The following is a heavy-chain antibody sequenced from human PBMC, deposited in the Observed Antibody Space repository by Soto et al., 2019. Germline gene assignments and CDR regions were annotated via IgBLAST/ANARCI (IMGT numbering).Heavy chain of an antibody. CDR3: AREASGSGSSLPFDY. V-gene: IGHV4-31*03. J-gene: IGHJ4*02. CDR1: GGSISSGGYY. CDR2: IYYSGST. Sequence: QVQLQESGPGLVKPSQTLSLTCTVSGGSISSGGYYWSWIRQHPGKGLEWIGYIYYSGSTYYNPSLKSRVTLSVDTSKNQFSLKLSSVTAADTAVYYCAREASGSGSSLPFDYWGQGTLVTVSS. D-gene: IGHD3-10*01.